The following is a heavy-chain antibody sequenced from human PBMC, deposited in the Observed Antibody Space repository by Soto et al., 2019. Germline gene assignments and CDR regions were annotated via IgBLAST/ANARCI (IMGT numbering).Heavy chain of an antibody. Sequence: GASVKVSCKASGYTFTSYDINWVRQATGQGFEYMGWINAYNGNTDYVKKLQGRVTMTTDTSTSTAYMELRSLRSDDTAVYYCALRDGWFDPWGQGTLVTVSS. CDR3: ALRDGWFDP. CDR2: INAYNGNT. CDR1: GYTFTSYD. V-gene: IGHV1-18*01. J-gene: IGHJ5*02.